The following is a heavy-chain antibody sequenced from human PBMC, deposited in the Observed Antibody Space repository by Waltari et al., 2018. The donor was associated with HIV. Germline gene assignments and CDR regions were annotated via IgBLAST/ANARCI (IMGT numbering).Heavy chain of an antibody. CDR3: ARGSGSYDPNDAFDI. J-gene: IGHJ3*02. V-gene: IGHV1-69*01. D-gene: IGHD3-10*01. CDR2: IIPIFGTA. Sequence: VRQAPGQGLEWMGGIIPIFGTANYAQKFQGRVTITADESTSTAYMELSSLRSEDTAVYYCARGSGSYDPNDAFDIWGQGTMVTVSS.